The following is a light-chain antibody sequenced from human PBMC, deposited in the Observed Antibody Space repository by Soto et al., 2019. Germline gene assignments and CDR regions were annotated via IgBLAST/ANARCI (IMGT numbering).Light chain of an antibody. CDR3: QQYNSYS. CDR1: QSVSNNY. Sequence: EIVLTQSPGTLSLSPGERATLSCRASQSVSNNYLSWYQQKPGQAPRLLIYDASSRATGIPARFSGSGSGTEFTLTISSLQPDDFAPYYCQQYNSYSFGQGTKVDIK. CDR2: DAS. J-gene: IGKJ1*01. V-gene: IGKV3-20*01.